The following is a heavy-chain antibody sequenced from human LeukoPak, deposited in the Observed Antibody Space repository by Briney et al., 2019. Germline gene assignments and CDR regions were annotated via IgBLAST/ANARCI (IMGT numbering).Heavy chain of an antibody. CDR1: GGSISSYN. Sequence: SETLSLTCTVSGGSISSYNWSWIRQPAGKGLEWVGRINTSGSTNYKTSLKSRVTISGDKSKNQFSLKLSSVTAADTAVYYCARGSSGISHVDYWGQGTLVTVSS. J-gene: IGHJ4*02. V-gene: IGHV4-4*07. CDR3: ARGSSGISHVDY. CDR2: INTSGST. D-gene: IGHD3-10*01.